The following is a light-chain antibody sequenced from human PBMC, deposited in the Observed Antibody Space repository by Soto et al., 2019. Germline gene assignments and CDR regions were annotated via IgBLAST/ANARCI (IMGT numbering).Light chain of an antibody. J-gene: IGKJ2*01. Sequence: DIVLTQSPGTLSLSPGERATLSCRASQSVSSNYLAWYQQKPGQAPRLLIYGASYRATGIPDRFSGSGSGTDFTLTISRLEPEDFALYYCQQYGSSPYTFGQGTKLEIK. CDR2: GAS. CDR1: QSVSSNY. V-gene: IGKV3-20*01. CDR3: QQYGSSPYT.